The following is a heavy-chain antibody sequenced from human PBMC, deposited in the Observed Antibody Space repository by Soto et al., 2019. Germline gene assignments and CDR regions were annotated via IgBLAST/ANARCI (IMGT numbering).Heavy chain of an antibody. D-gene: IGHD4-17*01. V-gene: IGHV5-51*01. CDR1: GYSFTSYW. CDR2: IYPGDSDT. CDR3: ARLGDYGDYVGAFDI. Sequence: GESLKISCKGSGYSFTSYWIGWVRQMPGKGLEWMGIIYPGDSDTRYSPSFQGQVTISADKSISTAYLQWSSLKASDTAIYYCARLGDYGDYVGAFDIWGQGTMVTVS. J-gene: IGHJ3*02.